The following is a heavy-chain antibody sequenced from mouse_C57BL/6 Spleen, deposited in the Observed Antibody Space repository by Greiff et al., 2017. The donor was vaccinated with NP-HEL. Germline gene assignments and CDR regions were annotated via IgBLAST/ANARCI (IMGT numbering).Heavy chain of an antibody. CDR3: ARRSGDGYFDY. J-gene: IGHJ2*01. V-gene: IGHV5-12*01. Sequence: EVQRVESGGGLVQPGGSLKLSCAASGFTFSDYYMYWVRQTPEKRLEWVAYISNGGGSTYYPDTVKGRFTISRDNAKNTLYLQMSRLKSEDTAMYYCARRSGDGYFDYWGQGTTLTVSS. CDR1: GFTFSDYY. CDR2: ISNGGGST. D-gene: IGHD2-3*01.